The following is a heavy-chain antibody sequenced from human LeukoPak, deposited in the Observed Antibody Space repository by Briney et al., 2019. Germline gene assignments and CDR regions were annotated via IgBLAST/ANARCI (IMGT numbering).Heavy chain of an antibody. D-gene: IGHD5-24*01. CDR1: GYTFTSYY. V-gene: IGHV1-2*02. CDR2: MNPNSGAT. J-gene: IGHJ4*02. CDR3: AREGMATTPHFDY. Sequence: ASVKVSCKASGYTFTSYYMHWVRQAPGQGLEWMGWMNPNSGATNYAQKFQGRVTMTRDTSISTAYMELSRLRSDDTAVYYCAREGMATTPHFDYWGQGTLVTVSS.